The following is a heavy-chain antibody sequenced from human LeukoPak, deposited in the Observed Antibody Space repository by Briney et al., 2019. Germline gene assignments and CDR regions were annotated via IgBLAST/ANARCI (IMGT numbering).Heavy chain of an antibody. CDR1: GFAFSSYG. J-gene: IGHJ3*02. V-gene: IGHV3-33*01. CDR3: ASAAGAFDM. Sequence: GGSLRLSCAASGFAFSSYGMHWIRQAPGKGLEWVAVIWSDGSHKYYADSMKGRFTISRDNSKNMLYLQMNSLRVEDTAVYYCASAAGAFDMWGQGALVTVSS. D-gene: IGHD6-13*01. CDR2: IWSDGSHK.